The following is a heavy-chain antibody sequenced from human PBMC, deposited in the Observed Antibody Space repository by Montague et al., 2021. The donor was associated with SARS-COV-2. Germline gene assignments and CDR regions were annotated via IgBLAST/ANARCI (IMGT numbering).Heavy chain of an antibody. Sequence: SETLSLTCTVSGGSIISTTTNWGWIRQPPGKGLEWIGSIYYTANTYYTPSLKTRVTISVDTSKNQFSLRLRSVTAADTAVYYCARDRLRYRWFDPWGQGTLVTVSS. V-gene: IGHV4-39*01. CDR1: GGSIISTTTN. CDR3: ARDRLRYRWFDP. CDR2: IYYTANT. D-gene: IGHD5-12*01. J-gene: IGHJ5*02.